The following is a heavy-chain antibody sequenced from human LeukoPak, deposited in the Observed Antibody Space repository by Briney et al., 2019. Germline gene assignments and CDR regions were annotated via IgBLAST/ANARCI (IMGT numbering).Heavy chain of an antibody. D-gene: IGHD3-22*01. V-gene: IGHV4-39*01. CDR3: ARHAGSYYTCNFDY. CDR1: GGSIRSSSYY. CDR2: IYYSGST. J-gene: IGHJ4*02. Sequence: KPSETLSLTCTVSGGSIRSSSYYWGWIRQPPGKGLEWIGSIYYSGSTNYKPSLRSRVTISVDTSKNQLSLKLSSVTAADTAVYYCARHAGSYYTCNFDYWGQGTLVTVSS.